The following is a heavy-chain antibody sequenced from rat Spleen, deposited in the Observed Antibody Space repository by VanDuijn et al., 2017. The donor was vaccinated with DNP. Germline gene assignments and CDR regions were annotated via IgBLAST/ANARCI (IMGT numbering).Heavy chain of an antibody. CDR1: GFSLTNYG. V-gene: IGHV2S12*01. CDR2: ISSGGST. Sequence: QVQLKESGPGLVQPSQTLSLTCTVSGFSLTNYGVSWVRQPPGKGLEWIAAISSGGSTYYNSLFKFRLSISRDTSKSQVFLRMNSLQPDDTGTYYCIRDQDYYYEGGYYPTMDVWGQGTLVTVSS. CDR3: IRDQDYYYEGGYYPTMDV. J-gene: IGHJ3*01. D-gene: IGHD1-12*02.